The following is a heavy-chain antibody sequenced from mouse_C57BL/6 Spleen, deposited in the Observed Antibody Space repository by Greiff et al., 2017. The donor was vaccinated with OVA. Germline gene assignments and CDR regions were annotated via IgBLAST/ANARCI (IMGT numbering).Heavy chain of an antibody. J-gene: IGHJ3*01. CDR2: IYPSDSET. Sequence: QVQLKQPGAELVRPGSSVKLSCKASGYTFTSYWMDWVKQRPGQGLEWIGNIYPSDSETHYNQKFKDKATLTVDKSSSTAYMQLSSLTAEDSAVYYCARGWFAYWGQGTLVTVSA. CDR3: ARGWFAY. CDR1: GYTFTSYW. V-gene: IGHV1-61*01.